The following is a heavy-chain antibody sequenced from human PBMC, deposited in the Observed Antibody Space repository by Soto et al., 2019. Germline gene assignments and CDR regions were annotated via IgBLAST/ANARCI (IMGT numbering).Heavy chain of an antibody. J-gene: IGHJ3*02. D-gene: IGHD3-22*01. Sequence: ASVKVSCKASGYTFTSYGISWVRQAPGQGLEWMGWISAYNGNTNYAQKLQGRVTLTTDTSTSTAYMELRSLRSDDTAVYYCARPTYYYDSSGYGAFDTWGQGTMVTVS. CDR3: ARPTYYYDSSGYGAFDT. CDR1: GYTFTSYG. V-gene: IGHV1-18*01. CDR2: ISAYNGNT.